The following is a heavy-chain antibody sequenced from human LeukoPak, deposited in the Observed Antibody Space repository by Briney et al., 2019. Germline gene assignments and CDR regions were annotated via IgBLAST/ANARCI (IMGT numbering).Heavy chain of an antibody. CDR1: GFTFSNYA. D-gene: IGHD3-9*01. V-gene: IGHV3-23*01. CDR3: AAKGGLTGYLSGSFDY. Sequence: GGSLRLSCVASGFTFSNYAMTWVRQAPGKGLEWVSAISAGGVDTFYADSVRGRFTISRDNSKSTLYLQMNSLRAEDTAVYYCAAKGGLTGYLSGSFDYWGQGTLVTVSS. J-gene: IGHJ4*02. CDR2: ISAGGVDT.